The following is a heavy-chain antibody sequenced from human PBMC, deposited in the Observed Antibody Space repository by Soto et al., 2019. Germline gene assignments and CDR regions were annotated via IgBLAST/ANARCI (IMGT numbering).Heavy chain of an antibody. CDR1: GGSFSGYY. D-gene: IGHD3-10*01. CDR3: ARAMVRGVIPFDP. Sequence: SETLSLTCAVYGGSFSGYYWSWIRQPPGKGLEWIGEINHSGSTNYNPSLKSRVTISVDTSKNQFSLKLSSVTAADTAVYYCARAMVRGVIPFDPWGQGTLVTVAS. CDR2: INHSGST. J-gene: IGHJ5*02. V-gene: IGHV4-34*01.